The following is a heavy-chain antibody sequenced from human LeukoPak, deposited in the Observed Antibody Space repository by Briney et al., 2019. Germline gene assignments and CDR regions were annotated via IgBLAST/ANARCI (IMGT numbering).Heavy chain of an antibody. CDR1: GGSISSGGYS. CDR3: ASTGGDYHGSEYFQY. V-gene: IGHV4-30-2*01. J-gene: IGHJ1*01. D-gene: IGHD3-10*01. CDR2: IYHSGST. Sequence: SQTLSLTCAVSGGSISSGGYSWSWIRQPPGKGLEWIGYIYHSGSTYYNPSLKSRVTISVDRSKNQFSLKLSSVTAADTAVYYCASTGGDYHGSEYFQYWGQGTLVTVSS.